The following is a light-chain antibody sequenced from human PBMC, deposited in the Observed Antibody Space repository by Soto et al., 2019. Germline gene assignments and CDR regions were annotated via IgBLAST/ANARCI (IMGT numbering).Light chain of an antibody. V-gene: IGKV3-15*01. CDR2: GAS. CDR1: QSVSSN. CDR3: QQSNHWHKLM. Sequence: EIVMTQSPATLSVSPGERATLSCRASQSVSSNLAWYQQKPGQAPRLLIYGASTRATGIPARFSGSGSGTEFPLAISSLQSEDFAVYYCQQSNHWHKLMLGKGTKVEIK. J-gene: IGKJ1*01.